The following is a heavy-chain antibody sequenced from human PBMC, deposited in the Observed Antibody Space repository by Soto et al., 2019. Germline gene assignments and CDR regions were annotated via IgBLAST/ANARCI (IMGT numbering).Heavy chain of an antibody. J-gene: IGHJ5*02. Sequence: QVQLVQSGAEVKKPGASVKVSCKASGYTFTSYDINWVRQATGQGLEWMGWMNPNSGNTGYAQKFQGRVTMTRNTSISTAYMELSSLRSEDTAVYYCARGRIGYCSSTSCYPWFDPWGQGTLVTVSS. D-gene: IGHD2-2*01. CDR2: MNPNSGNT. V-gene: IGHV1-8*01. CDR1: GYTFTSYD. CDR3: ARGRIGYCSSTSCYPWFDP.